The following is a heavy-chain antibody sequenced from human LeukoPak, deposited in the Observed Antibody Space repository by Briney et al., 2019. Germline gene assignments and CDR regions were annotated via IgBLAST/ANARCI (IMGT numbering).Heavy chain of an antibody. CDR3: ARITMVRGVITPRWENWFDP. D-gene: IGHD3-10*01. V-gene: IGHV4-34*01. CDR1: GGSFSGYY. J-gene: IGHJ5*02. CDR2: INHSGST. Sequence: SETLSLACAVYGGSFSGYYWSWIRQPPGKGLEWIGEINHSGSTNYNPSLKSRVTMSVDTSKNQFSLKLSSVTAADTAVYYCARITMVRGVITPRWENWFDPWGQGTLVTVSS.